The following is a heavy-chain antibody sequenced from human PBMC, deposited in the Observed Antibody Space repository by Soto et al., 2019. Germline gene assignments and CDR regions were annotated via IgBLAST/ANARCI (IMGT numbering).Heavy chain of an antibody. J-gene: IGHJ4*02. CDR1: GFTFSSYA. D-gene: IGHD3-16*02. CDR3: AKDVVYDYVWGSYRYRGNYFDY. CDR2: ISGSGGST. V-gene: IGHV3-23*01. Sequence: EVQLLESGGGLVQPGGSLRLSCAASGFTFSSYAMSWVRQAPGKGLEWVSAISGSGGSTYYADSVKGRFTISRDNSKNTLYLQMNSLRAEDTAVYYCAKDVVYDYVWGSYRYRGNYFDYWGQGTLVTVSS.